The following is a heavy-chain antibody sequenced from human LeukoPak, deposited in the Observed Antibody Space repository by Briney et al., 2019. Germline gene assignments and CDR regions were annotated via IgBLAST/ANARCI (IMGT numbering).Heavy chain of an antibody. CDR3: SRSSAAAGAVGY. CDR2: MNPNSGGT. V-gene: IGHV1-2*02. CDR1: GYTFTSYD. J-gene: IGHJ4*02. Sequence: ASVKVSCKASGYTFTSYDINWVRQATGQGLEWMGWMNPNSGGTNYALKFQGRVTMTSDTSTTTAYMGLSSLSSDDTAVYFCSRSSAAAGAVGYWGQGTLVTVSS. D-gene: IGHD6-13*01.